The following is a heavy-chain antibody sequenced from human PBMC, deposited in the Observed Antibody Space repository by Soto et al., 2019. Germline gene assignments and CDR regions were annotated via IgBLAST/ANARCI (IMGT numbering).Heavy chain of an antibody. V-gene: IGHV3-30*18. D-gene: IGHD2-21*02. J-gene: IGHJ2*01. CDR3: AKGLAYCGGDCYSHFDL. CDR1: GFTFSSYG. CDR2: ISYDGSNK. Sequence: QVQLVESGGGVVQPGRSLRLSCAASGFTFSSYGMHWVRQAPGKGLEWVAVISYDGSNKYYADSVKGRVTISRDNSKNTLYLQMNSLRAEDTAVYYCAKGLAYCGGDCYSHFDLWGRGTLVTVSS.